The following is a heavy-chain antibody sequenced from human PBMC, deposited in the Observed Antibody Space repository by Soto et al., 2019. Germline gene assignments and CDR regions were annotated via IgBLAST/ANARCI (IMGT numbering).Heavy chain of an antibody. CDR3: ARAIIRSYNWLDP. CDR2: ISSSSSYI. D-gene: IGHD3-9*01. V-gene: IGHV3-21*01. Sequence: GGSLRLSCAASGFTFSSYSMNWVRQAPGKGLEWVSSISSSSSYIYYADSVKGRFTISRDNAKNSLYLQMNSLRAEDTAVYYCARAIIRSYNWLDPWGQGTLVTVYS. J-gene: IGHJ5*02. CDR1: GFTFSSYS.